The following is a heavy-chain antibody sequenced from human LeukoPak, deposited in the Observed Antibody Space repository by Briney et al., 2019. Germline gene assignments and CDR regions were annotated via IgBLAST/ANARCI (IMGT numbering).Heavy chain of an antibody. Sequence: GGSLRLSCAASGSTFSSYGMHWVRQAPGKGLEWVAVISSDGSNKYYADSVKGRFTISRDNSKNTLYLQMNSLRAEDTAVYYCARDQIVGATKAPDYWGQGTLVTVSS. V-gene: IGHV3-30*03. CDR1: GSTFSSYG. CDR2: ISSDGSNK. J-gene: IGHJ4*02. D-gene: IGHD1-26*01. CDR3: ARDQIVGATKAPDY.